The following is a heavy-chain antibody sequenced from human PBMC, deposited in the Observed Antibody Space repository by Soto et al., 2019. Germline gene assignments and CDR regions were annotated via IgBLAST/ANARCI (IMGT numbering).Heavy chain of an antibody. Sequence: GASVKVSCKASGVTFTRSAVKWVRQARGQRPEWIGWIVVGGGNTNYAQRFQERVTITRDMSTTTTYMELSSLRFEDTAVYYCAADVDCGSTTCYPFAFNLWGQGTMVTVSS. D-gene: IGHD2-2*01. J-gene: IGHJ3*01. CDR1: GVTFTRSA. V-gene: IGHV1-58*01. CDR3: AADVDCGSTTCYPFAFNL. CDR2: IVVGGGNT.